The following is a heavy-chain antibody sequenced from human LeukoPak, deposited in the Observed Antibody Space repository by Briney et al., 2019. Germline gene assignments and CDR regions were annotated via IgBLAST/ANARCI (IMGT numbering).Heavy chain of an antibody. V-gene: IGHV1-46*01. D-gene: IGHD2-2*01. J-gene: IGHJ3*02. Sequence: ASVKVSCKASGYTFTSYYMHWVRQAPGQGLEWMGIINPSGGSTSYAQKFQGRVTMTRDTSTSTVYMELSSLRSEDTAVYYCARDAPAGPIVVVPAAIFGTDAFDIWGQGTMVTVSS. CDR2: INPSGGST. CDR3: ARDAPAGPIVVVPAAIFGTDAFDI. CDR1: GYTFTSYY.